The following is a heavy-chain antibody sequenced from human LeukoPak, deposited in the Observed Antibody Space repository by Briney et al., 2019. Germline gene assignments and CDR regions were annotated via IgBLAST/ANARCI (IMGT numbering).Heavy chain of an antibody. CDR3: ARMTGSSADY. Sequence: GGSLSLSFAASGFTFSSYGMHWVRQAPGKGLEWVAVILSDGSKEFYTDSVKGRFTISRDNSKNTLYLQMDSLRAEDTAVYYCARMTGSSADYWGQGTLVTVSS. V-gene: IGHV3-33*01. CDR2: ILSDGSKE. D-gene: IGHD1-26*01. CDR1: GFTFSSYG. J-gene: IGHJ4*02.